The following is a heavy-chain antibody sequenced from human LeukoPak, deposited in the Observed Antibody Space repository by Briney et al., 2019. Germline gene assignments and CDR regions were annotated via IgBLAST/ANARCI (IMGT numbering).Heavy chain of an antibody. CDR2: IWYDGSNK. J-gene: IGHJ4*02. CDR1: GFIFSSYG. Sequence: GGSLRLSCAASGFIFSSYGMHWVRQAPGKGLEWVAVIWYDGSNKYYADSVKGRFTISRDNSKNTLYLQMNSLRAEDTAVYYCARDGTYYYDSPSGYFDYWGQGTLVTVSS. V-gene: IGHV3-33*01. D-gene: IGHD3-22*01. CDR3: ARDGTYYYDSPSGYFDY.